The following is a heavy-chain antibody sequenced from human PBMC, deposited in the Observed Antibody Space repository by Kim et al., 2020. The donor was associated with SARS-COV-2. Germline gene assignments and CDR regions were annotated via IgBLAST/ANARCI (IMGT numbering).Heavy chain of an antibody. J-gene: IGHJ6*02. CDR3: TTDLAVTTPYYYYYGMDV. D-gene: IGHD4-17*01. V-gene: IGHV3-15*01. CDR2: IKSKTDGGTT. Sequence: GGSLRLSCAASGFTFSNAWMSWVRQAPVKGLEWVGRIKSKTDGGTTDYAAPVKGRFTISRDDSKNTLYLQMNSLKTEDTAVYYCTTDLAVTTPYYYYYGMDVWGQGTTVTVSS. CDR1: GFTFSNAW.